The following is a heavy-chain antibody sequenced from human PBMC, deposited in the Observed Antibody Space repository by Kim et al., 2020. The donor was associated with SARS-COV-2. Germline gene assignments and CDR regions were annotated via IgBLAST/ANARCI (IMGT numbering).Heavy chain of an antibody. CDR3: ARGPTRNYIDY. V-gene: IGHV4-59*13. CDR2: IYYSGST. Sequence: SETLSLTCTVSSGSFSYYYWSWVRQPPGKALEWIGYIYYSGSTNYNPSLESRVTISLDTSKNHFSLKLTSVTAADTAVYYCARGPTRNYIDYWGQGSLVTVSS. CDR1: SGSFSYYY. J-gene: IGHJ4*02.